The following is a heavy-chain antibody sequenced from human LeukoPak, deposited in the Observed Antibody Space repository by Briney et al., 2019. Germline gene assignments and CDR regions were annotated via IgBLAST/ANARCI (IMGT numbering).Heavy chain of an antibody. J-gene: IGHJ2*01. D-gene: IGHD6-19*01. CDR3: ARHFYSSGWYREDWYFDL. V-gene: IGHV4-59*08. Sequence: SETLSLTCTVSGGSISSYYWSWIRQPPGKGLEWIGYIYYSGSTNYNPSLKSRVTISVDTSKNQFSLKLSSVTAADTAVYYCARHFYSSGWYREDWYFDLWGRGTLVTVSS. CDR1: GGSISSYY. CDR2: IYYSGST.